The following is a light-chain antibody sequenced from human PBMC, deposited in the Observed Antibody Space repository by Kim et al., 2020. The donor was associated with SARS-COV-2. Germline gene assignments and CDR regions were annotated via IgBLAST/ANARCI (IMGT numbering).Light chain of an antibody. CDR2: GAS. CDR1: QSVANH. V-gene: IGKV3-15*01. J-gene: IGKJ1*01. CDR3: QQYTTSWT. Sequence: SVSAGERATFFCRASQSVANHLAWYQQKPGQAPRLLIYGASARATGIPARFSGSGSGTEFTLTISSLQSEDFAVYYCQQYTTSWTFGQGTKVDIK.